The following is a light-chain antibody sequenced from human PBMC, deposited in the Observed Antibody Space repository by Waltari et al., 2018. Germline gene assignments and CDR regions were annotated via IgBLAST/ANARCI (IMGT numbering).Light chain of an antibody. CDR2: DAS. J-gene: IGKJ4*01. Sequence: EIVLTQSPATLSLSPGERAALSCRASQSVSSYLAWYQQKPGQALRLLIYDASNRATGIPARFSGSGSGTDFTLTISSLEPEDFAVYYCQQRGNWPLTFGGGTKVEIK. CDR1: QSVSSY. V-gene: IGKV3-11*01. CDR3: QQRGNWPLT.